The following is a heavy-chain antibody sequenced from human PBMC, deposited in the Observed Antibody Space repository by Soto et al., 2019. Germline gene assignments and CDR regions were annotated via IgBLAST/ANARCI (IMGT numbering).Heavy chain of an antibody. V-gene: IGHV3-53*01. D-gene: IGHD3-22*01. CDR1: GFTVSSNY. Sequence: GGSLRLSCAASGFTVSSNYMSWVRQAPGKGLEWVSVIYSGGSTYYADSVKGRFTISRDNSKNTLYLQMNSLRAEDTAVYYCARVLYYYDSSGYYSDAFDIWGQGTMVTVSS. J-gene: IGHJ3*02. CDR2: IYSGGST. CDR3: ARVLYYYDSSGYYSDAFDI.